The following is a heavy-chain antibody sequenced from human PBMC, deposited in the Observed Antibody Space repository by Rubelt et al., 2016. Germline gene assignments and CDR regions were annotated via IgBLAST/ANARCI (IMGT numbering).Heavy chain of an antibody. V-gene: IGHV5-51*01. D-gene: IGHD6-6*01. J-gene: IGHJ4*02. CDR2: IYPFDSDT. Sequence: ISCKGSGYTFHSYWIAWVRQMPGKGLEWLGIIYPFDSDTKYSPSFQGHVTISADKSIRSAYLQGGSLEASDTALYYCARLADSGTDYFDYWGQGSLVTVSS. CDR3: ARLADSGTDYFDY. CDR1: GYTFHSYW.